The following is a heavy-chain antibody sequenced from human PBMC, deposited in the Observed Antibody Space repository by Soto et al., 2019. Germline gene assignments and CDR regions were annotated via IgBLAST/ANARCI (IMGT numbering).Heavy chain of an antibody. J-gene: IGHJ6*02. V-gene: IGHV4-34*01. D-gene: IGHD3-9*01. CDR3: ASNTDLLRYFDWLLDGYYYGMDF. CDR1: GGSFSGYY. Sequence: SETLSLTCAVYGGSFSGYYWSWIRKPPGKGMEWIGEINHSGSPNYTPSLTRRVPISVDTSKNQFPLTLSSVTTADTPVYYCASNTDLLRYFDWLLDGYYYGMDFWGQGTTVTVSS. CDR2: INHSGSP.